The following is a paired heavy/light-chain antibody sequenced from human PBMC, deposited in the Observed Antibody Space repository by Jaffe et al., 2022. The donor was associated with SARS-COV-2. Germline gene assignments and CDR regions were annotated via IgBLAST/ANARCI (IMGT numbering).Heavy chain of an antibody. J-gene: IGHJ4*02. CDR3: ARDFVVVPAARPGRPDY. V-gene: IGHV3-11*01. D-gene: IGHD2-2*02. Sequence: QVQLVESGGGLVKPGGSLRLSCAASGFTFSDYYMSWIRQAPGKGLEWVSYISSSGSTIYYADSVKGRFTISRDNAKNSLYLQMNSLRAEDTAVYYCARDFVVVPAARPGRPDYWGQGTLVTVSS. CDR2: ISSSGSTI. CDR1: GFTFSDYY.
Light chain of an antibody. V-gene: IGKV1-33*01. CDR2: DAS. J-gene: IGKJ3*01. CDR1: QDISNY. Sequence: DIQMTQSPSSLSASVGDRVTITCQASQDISNYLNWYQQKPGKAPKLLIYDASNLETGVPSRFSGSGSGTDFTFTISSLQPEDIATYYCQQYDNWGFTFGPGTKVDIK. CDR3: QQYDNWGFT.